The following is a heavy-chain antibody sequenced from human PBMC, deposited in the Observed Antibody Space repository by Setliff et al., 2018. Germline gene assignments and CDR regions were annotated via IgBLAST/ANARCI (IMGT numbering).Heavy chain of an antibody. V-gene: IGHV7-4-1*02. CDR2: INTNTGNP. CDR1: GYSFTSYA. D-gene: IGHD3-10*01. Sequence: GASVKVSCKASGYSFTSYAMNWVRQAPAQGLEWMGWINTNTGNPTYAQGFTGRFVFSLDTSVSTAYLQISSLKAEDSAVYYCGRASRFGTIVYRGDYYMDVWGKGTTVTVSS. CDR3: GRASRFGTIVYRGDYYMDV. J-gene: IGHJ6*03.